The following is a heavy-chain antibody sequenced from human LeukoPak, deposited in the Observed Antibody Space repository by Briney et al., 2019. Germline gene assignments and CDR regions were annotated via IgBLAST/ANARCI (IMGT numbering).Heavy chain of an antibody. J-gene: IGHJ4*02. D-gene: IGHD3-22*01. CDR3: ARDYYYDSSGYRIFDY. V-gene: IGHV3-66*01. CDR2: IYSGGST. Sequence: GGSLRLSCAASGFTVSNNYMNWVRQAPGKGLEWVSVIYSGGSTYYADSVKGRFTISRDNSKNTLYLQMNSLRAEDTAVYYCARDYYYDSSGYRIFDYWGQGTLVAVSS. CDR1: GFTVSNNY.